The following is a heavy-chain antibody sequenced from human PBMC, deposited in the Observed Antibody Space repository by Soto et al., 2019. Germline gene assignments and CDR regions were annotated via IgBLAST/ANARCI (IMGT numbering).Heavy chain of an antibody. CDR3: AHTYGDFPSLDY. CDR2: IYYSGST. Sequence: SETLSLTCTVSDASISSGGYYWSWIRQPPGKGLEWIGYIYYSGSTNYNPSLKSRVTISVDTSKNQFSLKLSSVTAADTAVYYCAHTYGDFPSLDYWGQGTLVTVSS. V-gene: IGHV4-61*08. D-gene: IGHD4-17*01. J-gene: IGHJ4*02. CDR1: DASISSGGYY.